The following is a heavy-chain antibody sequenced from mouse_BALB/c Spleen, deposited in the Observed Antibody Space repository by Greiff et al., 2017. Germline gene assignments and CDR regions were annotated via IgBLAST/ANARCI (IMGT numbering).Heavy chain of an antibody. CDR2: IYPYNGGT. J-gene: IGHJ2*01. CDR1: GYTFTDYN. D-gene: IGHD1-2*01. V-gene: IGHV1S29*02. Sequence: DVKLVESGPELVKPGASVKISCKASGYTFTDYNMHWVKQSHGKSLEWIGYIYPYNGGTGYNQKFKSKATLTVDNSSSTAYMELRSLTSEDSAVYYCARDITTAGDSFDYWGQGTTLTVAS. CDR3: ARDITTAGDSFDY.